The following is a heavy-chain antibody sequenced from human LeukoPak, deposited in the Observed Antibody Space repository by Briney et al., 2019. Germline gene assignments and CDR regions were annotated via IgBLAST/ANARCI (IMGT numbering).Heavy chain of an antibody. Sequence: SETLSLTCTVSGGSISSGGYYWSWIRQRPGEGLEWIGYIYYSGTTYYNPSLKSRVTISVDTSQNQFSLRLSSVTAADTAVYYCARDRSGYYAFDFWGQGTLVTVSS. CDR2: IYYSGTT. CDR3: ARDRSGYYAFDF. J-gene: IGHJ4*02. D-gene: IGHD3-3*01. CDR1: GGSISSGGYY. V-gene: IGHV4-31*03.